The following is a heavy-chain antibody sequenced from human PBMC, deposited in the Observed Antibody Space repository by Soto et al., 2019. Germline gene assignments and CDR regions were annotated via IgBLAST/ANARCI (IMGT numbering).Heavy chain of an antibody. V-gene: IGHV4-39*01. Sequence: QLQLQKSGPGLVKPSETLSLTCTVSGSSISSSSYYWGWIRQPPGKGLEWIGSIYYSGSTYYNPSLKSRVTISVDTSKNQFSLKLSSVTAADTAVYYCARILGYCSGGSCYSWGIDYWGQGTLVTVSS. CDR3: ARILGYCSGGSCYSWGIDY. CDR2: IYYSGST. D-gene: IGHD2-15*01. J-gene: IGHJ4*02. CDR1: GSSISSSSYY.